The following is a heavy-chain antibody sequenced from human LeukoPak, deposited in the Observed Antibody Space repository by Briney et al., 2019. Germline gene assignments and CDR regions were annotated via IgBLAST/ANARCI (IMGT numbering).Heavy chain of an antibody. V-gene: IGHV4-4*07. J-gene: IGHJ3*02. CDR3: ARDRPNSDAFDI. CDR1: GGSISSYY. Sequence: SETLSLTCTVSGGSISSYYWSWLRQPARKGLEWIGRIYTSGSTNYNPSLKSRVTMSVDTSKNQFSLKLSSVTAADTAVYYCARDRPNSDAFDIWGQGTMVTVSS. D-gene: IGHD6-6*01. CDR2: IYTSGST.